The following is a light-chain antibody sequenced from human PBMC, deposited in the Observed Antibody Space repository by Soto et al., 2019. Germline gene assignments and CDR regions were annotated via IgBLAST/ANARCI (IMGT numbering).Light chain of an antibody. CDR1: SSDVGTYNY. J-gene: IGLJ1*01. CDR2: EVT. V-gene: IGLV2-14*01. CDR3: TSYTSTSPYV. Sequence: QSVLAQPASVSGSPGQSITISCTGTSSDVGTYNYVSWYQHHPGKAPKLMIYEVTNRPSGVSNRFSGSKSGNTASLTISGLQAEDEADYYSTSYTSTSPYVSGPGTKVTVL.